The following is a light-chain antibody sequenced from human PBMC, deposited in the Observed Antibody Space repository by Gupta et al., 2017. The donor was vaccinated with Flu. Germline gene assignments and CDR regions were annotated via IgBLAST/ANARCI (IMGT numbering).Light chain of an antibody. Sequence: SYVLTQPPSVSVAPGKTARITCGGNNIGSKTVHWYQQKPGQAPALVVYDDSDRPSGIPERLSGSNSGNTATLTISRVEDGDEADDYCQVWDSSSEHQVFGGGTKLTVL. V-gene: IGLV3-21*03. CDR2: DDS. CDR3: QVWDSSSEHQV. CDR1: NIGSKT. J-gene: IGLJ2*01.